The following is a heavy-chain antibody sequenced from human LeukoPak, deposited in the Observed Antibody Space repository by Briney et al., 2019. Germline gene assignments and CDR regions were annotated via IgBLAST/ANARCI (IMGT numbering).Heavy chain of an antibody. V-gene: IGHV4-39*01. CDR2: IYYSGST. Sequence: SETLSLTCTVSGASISSSSYYWGWIRQPPGKGLEWIGSIYYSGSTYYNPSLKSRVTISVDTSKNQFSLKLSSVTAADTAVYHCARHSALRGYSYGEADYWGQGTLVTVSS. D-gene: IGHD5-18*01. J-gene: IGHJ4*02. CDR3: ARHSALRGYSYGEADY. CDR1: GASISSSSYY.